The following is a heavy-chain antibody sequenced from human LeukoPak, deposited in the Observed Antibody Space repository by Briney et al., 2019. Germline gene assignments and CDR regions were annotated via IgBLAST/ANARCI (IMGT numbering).Heavy chain of an antibody. J-gene: IGHJ6*02. D-gene: IGHD2-2*01. CDR2: IKEDGSES. CDR3: ARGGVPAARYGMDV. V-gene: IGHV3-7*03. Sequence: PGGSLRLSCAVSGFTFSSDWMTWVRQAPGKGLEWVANIKEDGSESYYVDSVKGRFTISRDNTKNSLYLQMNSLRAEDTAVYYCARGGVPAARYGMDVWGQGTTVTVSS. CDR1: GFTFSSDW.